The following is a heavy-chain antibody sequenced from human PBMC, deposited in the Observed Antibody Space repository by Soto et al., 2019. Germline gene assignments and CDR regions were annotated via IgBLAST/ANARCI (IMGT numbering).Heavy chain of an antibody. V-gene: IGHV3-30-3*01. CDR2: ISYDGSNK. CDR1: GFTFSSYA. D-gene: IGHD3-10*01. CDR3: ASTLPTYYYGSGSYSRGY. J-gene: IGHJ4*02. Sequence: ESGGGVVQPGRSLRLSCAASGFTFSSYAMHWVRQAPGKGLEWVAVISYDGSNKYYADSVKGRFTISRDNSKNTLYLQMNSLRAEDTAVYYCASTLPTYYYGSGSYSRGYWGQGTLVTVSS.